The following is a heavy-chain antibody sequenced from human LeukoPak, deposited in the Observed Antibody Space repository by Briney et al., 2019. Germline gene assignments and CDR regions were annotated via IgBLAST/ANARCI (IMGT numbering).Heavy chain of an antibody. V-gene: IGHV3-15*01. CDR2: IRKTADGGTA. CDR1: GFTFSSVW. Sequence: GGSLRLSCTASGFTFSSVWMSWVRQAPGKGLQWVGRIRKTADGGTAGYAAPVQGRFSISRDDSKKTLYLQMNSLKTEDTAVYYCTTGGSTAGNWGQGTLVTVSS. J-gene: IGHJ4*02. CDR3: TTGGSTAGN.